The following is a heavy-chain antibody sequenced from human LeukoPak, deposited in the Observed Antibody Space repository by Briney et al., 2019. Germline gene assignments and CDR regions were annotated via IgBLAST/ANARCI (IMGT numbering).Heavy chain of an antibody. D-gene: IGHD1-26*01. CDR3: ARSGSSRRPFDY. J-gene: IGHJ4*02. CDR1: GFTFSRTW. Sequence: GGSLRLSCAASGFTFSRTWMYWVRQAPGKGLVWVSRINSDGSSTTYADSVKGRFTISRDNAKNTAYLQMNSLRGEDTAVYYCARSGSSRRPFDYWGQGTLVTVSS. V-gene: IGHV3-74*01. CDR2: INSDGSST.